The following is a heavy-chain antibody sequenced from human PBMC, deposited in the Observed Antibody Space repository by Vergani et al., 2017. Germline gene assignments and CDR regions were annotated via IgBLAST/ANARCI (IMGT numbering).Heavy chain of an antibody. D-gene: IGHD4-17*01. CDR1: GGTFSSYA. CDR2: IIPILGIA. CDR3: ATTVTTGNAFDI. Sequence: VQLVQSGAEVKKPGSSVKVSCKASGGTFSSYAISWVRQAPGQGLEWMGRIIPILGIANYAQKFQGRVTITADKSTSTAYMELSSLRSEDTAVYYCATTVTTGNAFDIWGQGTMVTVSS. J-gene: IGHJ3*02. V-gene: IGHV1-69*09.